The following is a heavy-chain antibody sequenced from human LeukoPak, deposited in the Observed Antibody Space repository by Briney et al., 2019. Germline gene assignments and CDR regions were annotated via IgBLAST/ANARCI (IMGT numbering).Heavy chain of an antibody. V-gene: IGHV3-23*01. CDR3: AKQLGYCSDGSCYFPY. Sequence: PGGSLRLSCAASGFTFSSSAMSWVRQAPGKGLEWVSAISNNGGYTYYADSVQGRFTISRDNSKSTLCLQMNSLRAEDTPVYYCAKQLGYCSDGSCYFPYWGQGTLVTVSS. CDR1: GFTFSSSA. D-gene: IGHD2-15*01. CDR2: ISNNGGYT. J-gene: IGHJ4*02.